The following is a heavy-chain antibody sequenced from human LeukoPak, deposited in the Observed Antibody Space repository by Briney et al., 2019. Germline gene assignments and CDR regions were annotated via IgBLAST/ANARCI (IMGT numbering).Heavy chain of an antibody. J-gene: IGHJ4*02. CDR1: GGSFSGYY. Sequence: LETLSLTCAVYGGSFSGYYWSWIRQPPGKGLEWIGEINHSGSTNYNPSLKSQVTISVDTSKNQFSLKLSSVTAADTAVYYCARGSSSSQRIDYWGQGTLVTVSS. D-gene: IGHD6-6*01. CDR3: ARGSSSSQRIDY. V-gene: IGHV4-34*01. CDR2: INHSGST.